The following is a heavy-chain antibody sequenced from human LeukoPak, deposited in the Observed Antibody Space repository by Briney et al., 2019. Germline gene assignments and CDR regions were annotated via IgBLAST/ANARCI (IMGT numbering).Heavy chain of an antibody. CDR1: GYALSSYD. J-gene: IGHJ4*02. D-gene: IGHD6-13*01. V-gene: IGHV1-18*01. CDR2: ISTHNGNT. Sequence: ASVKVSCKASGYALSSYDINWVRQAPGQGLEWMGWISTHNGNTNYAQKLQGRVTMTTDTSTSTAYMELRSLRSDDTAVYYCARAEGQQLVDYWGQGTLITVSS. CDR3: ARAEGQQLVDY.